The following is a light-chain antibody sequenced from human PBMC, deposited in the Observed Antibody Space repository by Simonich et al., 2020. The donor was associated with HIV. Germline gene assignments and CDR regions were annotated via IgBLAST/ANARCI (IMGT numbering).Light chain of an antibody. V-gene: IGKV1-13*02. Sequence: AIQLTQSPSSLSASVGDRVTITCRASQGISSALAWYQQKPGKAPKLLIYDASSLESGVPSRFSGSGSGTDFTLTISSLQPEDFATYYCQQYNRHSTFGQGTKVEIK. J-gene: IGKJ1*01. CDR2: DAS. CDR3: QQYNRHST. CDR1: QGISSA.